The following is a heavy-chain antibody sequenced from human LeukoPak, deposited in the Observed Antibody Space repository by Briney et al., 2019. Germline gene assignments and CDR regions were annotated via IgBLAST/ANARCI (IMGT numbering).Heavy chain of an antibody. CDR2: ISGSGGST. CDR1: GFTFSSYA. Sequence: GGSLRLSCAVSGFTFSSYAMSWVRQAPGKGLEWVSAISGSGGSTYYADSVKGRFTISRDNSKNTLYLQMNSLRAEDTAVYYCAKRPGRGVIIHYFDYWGQGTLVTVSS. V-gene: IGHV3-23*01. CDR3: AKRPGRGVIIHYFDY. D-gene: IGHD3-10*01. J-gene: IGHJ4*02.